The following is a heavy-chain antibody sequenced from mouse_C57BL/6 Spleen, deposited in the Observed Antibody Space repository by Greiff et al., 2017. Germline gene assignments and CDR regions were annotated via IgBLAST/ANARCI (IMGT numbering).Heavy chain of an antibody. V-gene: IGHV1-9*01. J-gene: IGHJ2*01. Sequence: VQLQQSGAELMKPGASVKLSCKATGYTFTGYWIEWVKQRPGPGLEWIGEILTGSGRTNYNEKFKGKAPFTADPSSKTAYMQLRSRTTEDSAIYYCARTRIIITTVVATGFDYWGQGTTLTVSS. CDR3: ARTRIIITTVVATGFDY. CDR1: GYTFTGYW. D-gene: IGHD1-1*01. CDR2: ILTGSGRT.